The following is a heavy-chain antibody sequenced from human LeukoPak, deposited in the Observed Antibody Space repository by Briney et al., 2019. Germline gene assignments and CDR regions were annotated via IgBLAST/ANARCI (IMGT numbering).Heavy chain of an antibody. CDR3: TTGGYYDSSGYYHAYFDY. CDR1: GFTFSNAW. CDR2: IKSKTDGGTP. Sequence: GGTLRLSCAASGFTFSNAWMSWVRQAPGKGLEWVGRIKSKTDGGTPDYAAPVKGRFTISRDDSKNTLYLQMNSLKTEGTAVYYCTTGGYYDSSGYYHAYFDYWGQGTLVTVSS. D-gene: IGHD3-22*01. V-gene: IGHV3-15*01. J-gene: IGHJ4*02.